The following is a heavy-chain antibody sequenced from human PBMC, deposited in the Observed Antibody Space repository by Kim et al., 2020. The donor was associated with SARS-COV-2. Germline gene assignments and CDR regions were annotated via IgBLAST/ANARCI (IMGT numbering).Heavy chain of an antibody. V-gene: IGHV3-53*01. Sequence: GGSLRLSCAASGFIVSSDYMSWVRQAPGKGLEWVSVIYPGSTTHYADSVKGRFTISRDNSKNTLYLQMKSLRGDDTAVYYCARWAFSGDCYYYYNGMDVWGQGTKVTVSS. J-gene: IGHJ6*02. CDR3: ARWAFSGDCYYYYNGMDV. D-gene: IGHD2-21*02. CDR2: IYPGSTT. CDR1: GFIVSSDY.